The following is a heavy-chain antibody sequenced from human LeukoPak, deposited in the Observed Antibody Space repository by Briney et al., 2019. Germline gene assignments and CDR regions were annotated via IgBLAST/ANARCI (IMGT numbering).Heavy chain of an antibody. CDR2: INPNSGGT. J-gene: IGHJ4*02. CDR1: GYTFTGYY. V-gene: IGHV1-2*02. CDR3: ARGLGYCSGGSCS. D-gene: IGHD2-15*01. Sequence: ASVKVSCKASGYTFTGYYMHWVRQAPGQGLEWMGWINPNSGGTNYAQKLQGRVTMTRDTSISTAYMEQSRLRSDDTAVYYCARGLGYCSGGSCSWGQGTLVTVSS.